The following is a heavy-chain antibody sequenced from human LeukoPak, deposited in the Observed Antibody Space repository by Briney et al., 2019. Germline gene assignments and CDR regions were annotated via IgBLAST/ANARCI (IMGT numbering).Heavy chain of an antibody. CDR1: GFTFSTYA. D-gene: IGHD3-3*01. V-gene: IGHV3-23*01. J-gene: IGHJ4*02. Sequence: GGSLRLSCAASGFTFSTYAMSWVRPAPGKGLEWVSVISGSTDSTYYADSVKGRFTISRDNSKNTLYLQMNSLRAEETAVYYCAKGGYDLWSGYSPNFDYWGQGTLVTVSS. CDR2: ISGSTDST. CDR3: AKGGYDLWSGYSPNFDY.